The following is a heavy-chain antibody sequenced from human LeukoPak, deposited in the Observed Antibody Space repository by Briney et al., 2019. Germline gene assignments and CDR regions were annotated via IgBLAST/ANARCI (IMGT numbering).Heavy chain of an antibody. CDR2: VRNKPNGYTT. CDR3: TRVRHGDYFDY. Sequence: GGSLRLSCAASGFSISDHYMDWVRQAPGKGLEWVGRVRNKPNGYTTDYGTSVKGRFTISRDDSKNSLYLQMNSLTSEDTAVYYCTRVRHGDYFDYWGQGTLVSVSS. V-gene: IGHV3-72*01. D-gene: IGHD4-17*01. J-gene: IGHJ4*02. CDR1: GFSISDHY.